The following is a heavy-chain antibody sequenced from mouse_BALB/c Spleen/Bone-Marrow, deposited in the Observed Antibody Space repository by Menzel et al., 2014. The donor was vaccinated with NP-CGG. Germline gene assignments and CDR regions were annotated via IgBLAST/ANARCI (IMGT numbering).Heavy chain of an antibody. CDR3: ARSPYGYDGRDY. V-gene: IGHV5-17*02. CDR2: ISSGSSTI. D-gene: IGHD2-2*01. Sequence: EVKLVESRGGLVQPGGSRKLSCAASGFTFSSFGMHWVRQAPEKGLEWVAYISSGSSTIYYADTVKGRFTISRDNPKNTLFLQMTSLRSEDTAMYHCARSPYGYDGRDYWGQGTSVTVSS. J-gene: IGHJ4*01. CDR1: GFTFSSFG.